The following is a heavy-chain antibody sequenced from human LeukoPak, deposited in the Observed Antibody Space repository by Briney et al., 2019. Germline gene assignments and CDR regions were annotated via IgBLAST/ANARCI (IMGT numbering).Heavy chain of an antibody. D-gene: IGHD3-16*01. CDR1: GYSIGSGYY. CDR3: SRDLGYEYVWGSLRRGAYYFDY. V-gene: IGHV4-38-2*02. Sequence: SETLSLTCTVSGYSIGSGYYWGWIRLPPGKGLEWIGSISHSGSTYYNPSLRSRVSISVDTSKNQFSLKMSSVTAADTAIYYCSRDLGYEYVWGSLRRGAYYFDYWGQGTLVTVSS. CDR2: ISHSGST. J-gene: IGHJ4*02.